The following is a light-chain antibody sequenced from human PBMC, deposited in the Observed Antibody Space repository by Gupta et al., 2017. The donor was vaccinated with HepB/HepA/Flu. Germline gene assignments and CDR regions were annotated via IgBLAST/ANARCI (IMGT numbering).Light chain of an antibody. Sequence: DIVMTQSPLSLPVTPGEPASISCRSSKSLLHSNGYNYLDWYLQKPGQSPQLLIYLGSNRASGVPDRFGGSGSGTDFTLKISRVEAEDVGVYYCMQALQTPLTFGGGTKVEIK. CDR2: LGS. V-gene: IGKV2-28*01. J-gene: IGKJ4*01. CDR1: KSLLHSNGYNY. CDR3: MQALQTPLT.